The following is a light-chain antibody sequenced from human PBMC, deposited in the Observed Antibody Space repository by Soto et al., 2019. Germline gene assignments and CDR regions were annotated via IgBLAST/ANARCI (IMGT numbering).Light chain of an antibody. CDR3: QQYNSYPYT. CDR1: QSISSW. CDR2: KAS. Sequence: DMQMTQSPSTLYASVGDRVTITCRASQSISSWLAWYQQKPGKAPKLLIYKASSLESGVPSRFSGSGSGTEFPLTISRLQPDDFATYYCQQYNSYPYTFGQGTKLEIK. J-gene: IGKJ2*01. V-gene: IGKV1-5*03.